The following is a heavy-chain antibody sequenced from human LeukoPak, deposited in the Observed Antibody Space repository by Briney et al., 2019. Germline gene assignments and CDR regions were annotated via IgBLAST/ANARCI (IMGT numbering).Heavy chain of an antibody. D-gene: IGHD2-15*01. CDR3: ARRLGGWDY. CDR2: IYTNGST. V-gene: IGHV4-4*07. CDR1: GDSISNYY. Sequence: PETLSLTCTVSGDSISNYYWSWVRQPAAQGLEWIGRIYTNGSTTYNPYLKRRIDTSTNTTKNHIALKLSTVTAADTAVYHCARRLGGWDYWGQGTLVTVSS. J-gene: IGHJ4*02.